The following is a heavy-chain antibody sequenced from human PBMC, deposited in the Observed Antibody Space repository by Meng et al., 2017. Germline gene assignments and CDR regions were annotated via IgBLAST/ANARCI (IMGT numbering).Heavy chain of an antibody. D-gene: IGHD3-10*01. CDR3: ASLTGWFDP. J-gene: IGHJ5*02. V-gene: IGHV1-69*06. Sequence: QVQLVQSGAEVKMPGSWVKVCCKSSGGTISSYAISWVRQAPGQGLEWMGGIIPIFGTANYAQKIQGRVTITADTSTSTAYMELSSLRSEDTAVYYCASLTGWFDPWGQGTLVTVSS. CDR2: IIPIFGTA. CDR1: GGTISSYA.